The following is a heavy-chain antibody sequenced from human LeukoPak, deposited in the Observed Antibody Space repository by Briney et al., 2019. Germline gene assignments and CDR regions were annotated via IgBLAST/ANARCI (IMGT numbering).Heavy chain of an antibody. Sequence: PGGSLRLSCAASGFTFSSYALSWVRQAPGKGLEWVSGISGSASTTYDADSVKGRFTISRDNSKNTLYLQMNSLRAEDTAVYYCAKATAPYYYGMDVWGQGTTVTVSS. J-gene: IGHJ6*02. CDR3: AKATAPYYYGMDV. CDR2: ISGSASTT. V-gene: IGHV3-23*01. D-gene: IGHD2-21*02. CDR1: GFTFSSYA.